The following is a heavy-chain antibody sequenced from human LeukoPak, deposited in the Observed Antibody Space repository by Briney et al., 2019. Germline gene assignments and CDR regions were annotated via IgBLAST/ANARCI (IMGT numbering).Heavy chain of an antibody. CDR1: GFTFSDYY. CDR2: ISSSGSTI. Sequence: GGSLRLSCAASGFTFSDYYMSWIRQAPGKGLEWVSYISSSGSTIYYADSVKGRFTISRDNAKNSLYLQMNSLRAEDTALYYCAKDYDYARENSYFDYWGQGTLVTVSS. CDR3: AKDYDYARENSYFDY. D-gene: IGHD5-12*01. V-gene: IGHV3-11*01. J-gene: IGHJ4*02.